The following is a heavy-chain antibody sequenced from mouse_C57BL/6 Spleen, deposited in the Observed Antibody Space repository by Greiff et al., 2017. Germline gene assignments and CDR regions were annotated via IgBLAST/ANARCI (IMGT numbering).Heavy chain of an antibody. CDR1: GYTFTSYW. CDR2: DDPSYCYT. CDR3: AREYYGSSSRTRDWYCDV. V-gene: IGHV1-59*01. D-gene: IGHD1-1*01. J-gene: IGHJ1*03. Sequence: QVQLQQPGAELVRPGTSVKLSCKASGYTFTSYWMHWVKPRPGQGLEWVGVDDPSYCYTNYNQKFKGKATLTVDTTTGTAYMQLSSLTSEGTAVYYGAREYYGSSSRTRDWYCDVWGKGTTVTVSS.